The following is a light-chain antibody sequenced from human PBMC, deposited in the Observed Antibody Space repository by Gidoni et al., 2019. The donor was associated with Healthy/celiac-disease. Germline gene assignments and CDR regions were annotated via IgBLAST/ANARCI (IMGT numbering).Light chain of an antibody. CDR3: QQYDNLPLT. CDR1: QDISNY. V-gene: IGKV1-33*01. Sequence: DIQMTQSPSSLSASVGDRVTITCPESQDISNYLNWYQQKPGKAPKLLIYDASNLETGVPSRFSGSGSGTDFTFTISSLQPEDIATYYCQQYDNLPLTFGGGTKVEIK. J-gene: IGKJ4*01. CDR2: DAS.